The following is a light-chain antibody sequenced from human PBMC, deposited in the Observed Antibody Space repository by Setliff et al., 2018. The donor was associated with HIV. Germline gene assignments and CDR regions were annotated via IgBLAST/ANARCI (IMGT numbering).Light chain of an antibody. Sequence: QSVLTQPASVSGSPGQSITISCTGTSSDIGGYNYVSWYQQLPGKAPKVLIYEVSNRPSGVSNRFSGSKSGNTASLTISGLQAEDEADYYCSSYTSTNTLVFGGGTK. CDR2: EVS. V-gene: IGLV2-14*01. CDR1: SSDIGGYNY. J-gene: IGLJ3*02. CDR3: SSYTSTNTLV.